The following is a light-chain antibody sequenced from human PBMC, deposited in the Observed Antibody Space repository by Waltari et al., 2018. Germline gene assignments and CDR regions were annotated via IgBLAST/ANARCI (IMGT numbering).Light chain of an antibody. J-gene: IGKJ2*01. CDR1: ENVSKW. Sequence: DIQMTQSPSTLSASVGVRVTITCRASENVSKWFAWYQQKPGKAPKLLVYKASTLRSGVPSRFSGSGSGTEFSLTISSLQPDDFATYYCQQSYTYSYTFGQGTKLEIK. V-gene: IGKV1-5*03. CDR3: QQSYTYSYT. CDR2: KAS.